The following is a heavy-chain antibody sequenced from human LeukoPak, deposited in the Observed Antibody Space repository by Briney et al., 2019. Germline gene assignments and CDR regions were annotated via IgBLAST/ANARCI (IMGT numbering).Heavy chain of an antibody. Sequence: SQTLSLTFAISGDSVSSNSAAWNWIRQSPSRGLEWLGITYYRSKLYNDYGVSLKSRITINPATSKNHFSLQLKSVPPEDTAVYYCARMNYDFWSGYYHYYYYMDVWGKGTTVTVSS. CDR2: TYYRSKLYN. CDR3: ARMNYDFWSGYYHYYYYMDV. CDR1: GDSVSSNSAA. V-gene: IGHV6-1*01. J-gene: IGHJ6*03. D-gene: IGHD3-3*01.